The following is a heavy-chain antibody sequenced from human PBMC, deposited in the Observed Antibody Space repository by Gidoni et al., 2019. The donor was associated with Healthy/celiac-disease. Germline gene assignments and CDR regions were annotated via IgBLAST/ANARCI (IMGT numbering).Heavy chain of an antibody. CDR1: GFTFSSYA. CDR2: ISYDGSNK. V-gene: IGHV3-30-3*01. J-gene: IGHJ4*02. Sequence: QVQLVESGGGVVQPGRSLRLSCAASGFTFSSYAMHWVRQAPGKGLEWVAVISYDGSNKYYADSVKGRFTISRDNSKNTLYLQMNSLRAEDTAVYYCARSSGWQSAFDYWGQGTLVTVSS. CDR3: ARSSGWQSAFDY. D-gene: IGHD6-19*01.